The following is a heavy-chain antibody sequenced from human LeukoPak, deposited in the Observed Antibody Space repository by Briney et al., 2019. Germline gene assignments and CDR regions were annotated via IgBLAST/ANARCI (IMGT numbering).Heavy chain of an antibody. Sequence: SETLSLTCTVSGGSISSYYWSWIRQPPGKGLEWIGYIYYSGSTNYNPSLKSRVTISVDTSKNQFSLKLSSVTAADTAVYYCARVSRGPHPYYYDSSGYMDYWGQGTLVTVSS. D-gene: IGHD3-22*01. V-gene: IGHV4-59*08. CDR3: ARVSRGPHPYYYDSSGYMDY. CDR2: IYYSGST. CDR1: GGSISSYY. J-gene: IGHJ4*02.